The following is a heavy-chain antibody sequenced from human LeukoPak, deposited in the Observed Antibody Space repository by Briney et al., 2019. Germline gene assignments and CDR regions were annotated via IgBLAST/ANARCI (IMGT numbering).Heavy chain of an antibody. J-gene: IGHJ6*03. D-gene: IGHD4-17*01. V-gene: IGHV4-31*03. CDR1: GGSISSGGYY. CDR2: ISYSGTT. CDR3: ALRPVGFYYMDV. Sequence: SQTLSLTCTVSGGSISSGGYYWSWIREHPGKGLEWIGYISYSGTTYYNPSLKSRVIISIDTSKNQFSLKLSSVTAADTAVYYCALRPVGFYYMDVWGKGTTVTVSS.